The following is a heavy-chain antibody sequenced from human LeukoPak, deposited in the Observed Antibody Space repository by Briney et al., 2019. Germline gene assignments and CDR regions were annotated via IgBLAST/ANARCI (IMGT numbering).Heavy chain of an antibody. CDR2: MNPNSGNT. CDR3: ARRSQLLSTRGLRYYYYMDV. V-gene: IGHV1-8*01. CDR1: GYTFTSYD. J-gene: IGHJ6*03. D-gene: IGHD2-2*01. Sequence: ASVKVSCKASGYTFTSYDINWVRQATGQGLEWMGWMNPNSGNTGYAQKFQGRVTMTRNTSISTAYMELSSLRSEDTAVYYCARRSQLLSTRGLRYYYYMDVWGKGTTVTVSS.